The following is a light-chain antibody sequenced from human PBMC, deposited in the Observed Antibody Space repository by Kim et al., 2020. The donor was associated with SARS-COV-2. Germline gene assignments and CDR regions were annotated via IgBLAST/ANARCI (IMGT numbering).Light chain of an antibody. CDR1: QSLSNN. Sequence: VYPGERATLSCRASQSLSNNIAWYQQKPGQAPRLLIYGASTRATGIPARFSASESGTEFTLTISSLQSEDFAVYYCQQYDNWPLTFGGGTKVDIK. CDR3: QQYDNWPLT. J-gene: IGKJ4*01. CDR2: GAS. V-gene: IGKV3-15*01.